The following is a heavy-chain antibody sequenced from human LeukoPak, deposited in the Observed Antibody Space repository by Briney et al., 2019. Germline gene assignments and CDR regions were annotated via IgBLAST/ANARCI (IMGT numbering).Heavy chain of an antibody. CDR2: VYPGGSQT. J-gene: IGHJ3*02. CDR3: ARSATLLAAFDI. D-gene: IGHD3-3*02. V-gene: IGHV5-51*01. CDR1: SYSFANYW. Sequence: GESLKISCKASSYSFANYWIGWVRQMPGKGLEWMGIVYPGGSQTLYSPSFQGLVTISVDKSTSTAYLQWNTLKASDTAMYYCARSATLLAAFDIWGQGTMVTVSS.